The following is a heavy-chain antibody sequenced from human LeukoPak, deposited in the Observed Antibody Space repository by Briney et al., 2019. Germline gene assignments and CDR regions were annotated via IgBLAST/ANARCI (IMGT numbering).Heavy chain of an antibody. J-gene: IGHJ4*02. Sequence: GGSLRLSCAASGFTFSSYSMNWVRQAPGKGLEWISYISSSSSTIYYADSVKGRFTISRDNAKNSLYLQMNSLRAEDTAVYYCARDTYGSGSYYNAPLDYWGQGTLVTVSS. CDR1: GFTFSSYS. V-gene: IGHV3-48*01. CDR3: ARDTYGSGSYYNAPLDY. CDR2: ISSSSSTI. D-gene: IGHD3-10*01.